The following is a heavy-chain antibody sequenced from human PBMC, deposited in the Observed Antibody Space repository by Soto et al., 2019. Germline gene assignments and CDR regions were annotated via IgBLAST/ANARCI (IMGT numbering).Heavy chain of an antibody. J-gene: IGHJ6*02. CDR3: AKAGGPTVTTGYYGMDV. CDR2: ISYDGSNK. V-gene: IGHV3-30*18. Sequence: GGSLRLSCAASGFTFSSYGMHWVRQAPGKGLEWVAVISYDGSNKYYADSVKGRFTISRDNSKNTLYLQMNSLRAEDTAVYYCAKAGGPTVTTGYYGMDVWGQGTTVTVSS. CDR1: GFTFSSYG. D-gene: IGHD4-17*01.